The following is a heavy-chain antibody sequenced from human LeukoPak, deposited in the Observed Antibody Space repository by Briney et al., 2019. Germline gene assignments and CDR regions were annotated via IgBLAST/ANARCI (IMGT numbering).Heavy chain of an antibody. J-gene: IGHJ5*02. D-gene: IGHD5-12*01. Sequence: PGESLKLSCAASGFTVSGSAIHWVRQASGKGLEWVGRIREKANSYATAYAASVKGRFTISRDDSKNTAYLQMSSLKTEGTAVYYCAIPGAYSDLAWGQGTLVTVSS. V-gene: IGHV3-73*01. CDR2: IREKANSYAT. CDR1: GFTVSGSA. CDR3: AIPGAYSDLA.